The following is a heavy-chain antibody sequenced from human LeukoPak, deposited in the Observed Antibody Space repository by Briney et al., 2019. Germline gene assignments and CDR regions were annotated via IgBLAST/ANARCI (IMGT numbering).Heavy chain of an antibody. D-gene: IGHD4-17*01. CDR2: ISSSSSYI. CDR3: ARVSGLLYGDYWAGY. V-gene: IGHV3-21*01. CDR1: GFTFSSCS. J-gene: IGHJ4*02. Sequence: GGSLRLSCAASGFTFSSCSMNWVRQAPGKGLEWVSSISSSSSYIYYADSVRGRFTISRDNAKNSLYLQMNSLRAEDTAVYYCARVSGLLYGDYWAGYWGKGTLVTVSS.